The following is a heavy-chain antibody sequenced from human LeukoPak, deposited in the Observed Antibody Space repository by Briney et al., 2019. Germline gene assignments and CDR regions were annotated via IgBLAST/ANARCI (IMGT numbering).Heavy chain of an antibody. Sequence: GGSLRLSCAASGFTFSSYAMSWVRQAPGNGLEWVSGISTSGGSTSYADSVKGRFTISRDNPRNTLYMQMNSMRAEDTAVYYCTIMHRYYDGSGYWVQWGQGTLVTVSS. CDR3: TIMHRYYDGSGYWVQ. D-gene: IGHD3-22*01. J-gene: IGHJ4*02. CDR2: ISTSGGST. V-gene: IGHV3-23*01. CDR1: GFTFSSYA.